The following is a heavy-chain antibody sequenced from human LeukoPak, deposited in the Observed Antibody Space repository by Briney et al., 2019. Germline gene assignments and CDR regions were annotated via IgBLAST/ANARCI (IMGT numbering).Heavy chain of an antibody. J-gene: IGHJ4*02. CDR3: ARGVLTSSSWYGTQENFDY. V-gene: IGHV4-34*01. Sequence: SETLSLTCAVYGGSFSGYYWDWIRQPPGKGLEWIGGINHSGSTNYNPSLKSRVTLSVDTSKNQFSLNLSSVTAADTAVYYCARGVLTSSSWYGTQENFDYWGQGTLVTVSS. CDR2: INHSGST. D-gene: IGHD6-13*01. CDR1: GGSFSGYY.